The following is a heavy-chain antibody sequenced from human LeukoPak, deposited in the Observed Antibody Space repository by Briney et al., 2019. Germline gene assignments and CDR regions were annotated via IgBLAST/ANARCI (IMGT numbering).Heavy chain of an antibody. V-gene: IGHV3-30-3*01. D-gene: IGHD2-2*01. J-gene: IGHJ4*02. CDR2: ISYDGSNK. CDR3: AKDPGCSSTSCWVYFDY. CDR1: GFTFSSYA. Sequence: PGGSLRLSCAASGFTFSSYAMYWVRQAPGKGLEWLAGISYDGSNKYYADSVKGRFTISRDNSKNTLYLQMNSLRAEDTAVYYCAKDPGCSSTSCWVYFDYWGQGTLVTVSS.